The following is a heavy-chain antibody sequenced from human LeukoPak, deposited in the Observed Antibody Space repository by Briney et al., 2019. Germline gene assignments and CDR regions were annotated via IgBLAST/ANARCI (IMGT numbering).Heavy chain of an antibody. CDR1: GYTFTSYG. V-gene: IGHV1-18*01. Sequence: VASVNVSCKASGYTFTSYGISWVRQAPGQGLEWMGWISAYNGNTNYAQKLQGRVTMTTDTSTSTAYMELRSLRSDDTAVYYCASSDTRYYYDSSGYSPFDYWGQGTLVTVSS. CDR3: ASSDTRYYYDSSGYSPFDY. J-gene: IGHJ4*02. D-gene: IGHD3-22*01. CDR2: ISAYNGNT.